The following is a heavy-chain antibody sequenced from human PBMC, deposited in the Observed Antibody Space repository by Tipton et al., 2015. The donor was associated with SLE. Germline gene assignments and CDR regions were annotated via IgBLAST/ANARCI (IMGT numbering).Heavy chain of an antibody. D-gene: IGHD1-26*01. CDR1: GLTFDDYA. CDR3: APPGGGKYGSADS. V-gene: IGHV3-20*04. J-gene: IGHJ4*02. CDR2: FNWDGSST. Sequence: GSLRLSCAASGLTFDDYAMSWVRQAPGKGLEWVSGFNWDGSSTAYADSVKGRFTISRDNAKSSLYLQMNSLRVEDTALYYCAPPGGGKYGSADSWGQGTLVTVSS.